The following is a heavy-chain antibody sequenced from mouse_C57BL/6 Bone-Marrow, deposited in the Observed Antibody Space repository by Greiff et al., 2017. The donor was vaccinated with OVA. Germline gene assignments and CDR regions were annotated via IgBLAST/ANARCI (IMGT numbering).Heavy chain of an antibody. J-gene: IGHJ4*01. Sequence: QVQLQQSGAELVRPGSSVKLSCKASGYTFTSYWMDWVKQRPGQGLEWIGNIYPSDSETHYNQKFKDKATLTVDKSSSTAYMQLSSLTSEDSAVYYCLVLRYPPYAMDYWGQGTSVTVSA. CDR2: IYPSDSET. CDR3: LVLRYPPYAMDY. CDR1: GYTFTSYW. V-gene: IGHV1-61*01. D-gene: IGHD1-1*01.